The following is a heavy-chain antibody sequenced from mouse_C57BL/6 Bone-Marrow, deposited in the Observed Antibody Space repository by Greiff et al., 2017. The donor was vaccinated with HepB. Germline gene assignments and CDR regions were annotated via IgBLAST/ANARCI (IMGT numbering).Heavy chain of an antibody. J-gene: IGHJ2*01. D-gene: IGHD3-2*02. CDR3: TTETAQAYFDY. CDR2: IDPEDGDT. CDR1: GFNIKDYY. Sequence: VQLQQSGAELVRPGASVKLSCTASGFNIKDYYMHWVKQRPEQGLEWIGRIDPEDGDTEYAPKFQGKATMTADTSSKTAYLQLSSLTSEDTAVYYCTTETAQAYFDYWGQGTTLTVSS. V-gene: IGHV14-1*01.